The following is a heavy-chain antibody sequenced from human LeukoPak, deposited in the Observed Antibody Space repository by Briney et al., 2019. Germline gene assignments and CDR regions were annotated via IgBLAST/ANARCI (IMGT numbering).Heavy chain of an antibody. J-gene: IGHJ4*02. Sequence: PSETLSLTCTVSGGSISISSYYWGWIRQPPGKRLEWIVSTYYSGSTYYNPSLESRVTISVDTSKNPFSLKLSSVTAADKAVYYCASAGSYSVHYWGQGTLVTVSS. CDR2: TYYSGST. CDR1: GGSISISSYY. CDR3: ASAGSYSVHY. V-gene: IGHV4-39*01. D-gene: IGHD1-26*01.